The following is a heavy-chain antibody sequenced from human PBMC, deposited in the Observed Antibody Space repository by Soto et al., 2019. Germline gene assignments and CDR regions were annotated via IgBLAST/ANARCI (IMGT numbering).Heavy chain of an antibody. Sequence: SETLSLTCTVSGGSISSSSYYWGWIRQPPGKGLDWIGSIYYSVCTYYNPSLKSRVTISVDTSKNQFSLKLSSVTAADTAVYYCASQAGFYYYYGMDVWGQGTTVTVSS. CDR3: ASQAGFYYYYGMDV. J-gene: IGHJ6*02. V-gene: IGHV4-39*01. CDR2: IYYSVCT. D-gene: IGHD6-19*01. CDR1: GGSISSSSYY.